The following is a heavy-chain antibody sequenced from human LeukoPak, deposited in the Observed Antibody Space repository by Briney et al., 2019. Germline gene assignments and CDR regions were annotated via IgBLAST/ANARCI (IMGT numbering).Heavy chain of an antibody. CDR1: GGSISSYY. Sequence: PSETLSLTCTVSGGSISSYYWSWIRQRPGKGLEWIGYIYYSGSTNYNPSLKSRVTISVDTSKNQFSLKLSSVTAADTAVYYCARQGGGEDYWGQGTLVTVSS. CDR2: IYYSGST. CDR3: ARQGGGEDY. D-gene: IGHD2-21*01. J-gene: IGHJ4*02. V-gene: IGHV4-59*08.